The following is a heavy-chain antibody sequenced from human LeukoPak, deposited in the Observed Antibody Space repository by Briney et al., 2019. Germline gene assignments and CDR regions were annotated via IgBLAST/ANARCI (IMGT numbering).Heavy chain of an antibody. D-gene: IGHD5-24*01. CDR2: ISGSAGRT. Sequence: GGSLRLSCAASGFTFSSYAMNWVRQVPGKGLEWVSTISGSAGRTYYADSVKGRFTISRDNSKNTLYLQMNSLRAEDTAVYYCAKEHRELPFDYWGQGTLVTVSS. V-gene: IGHV3-23*01. CDR1: GFTFSSYA. J-gene: IGHJ4*02. CDR3: AKEHRELPFDY.